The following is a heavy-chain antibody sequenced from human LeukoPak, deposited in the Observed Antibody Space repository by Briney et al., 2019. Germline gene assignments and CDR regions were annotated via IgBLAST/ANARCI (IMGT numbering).Heavy chain of an antibody. CDR2: IYYSGST. D-gene: IGHD2/OR15-2a*01. Sequence: SETLSLTCTVSGGFISSYYWSWIRQPPGKGLEWIGYIYYSGSTNYNPSLKSRVTISVDTSKNQFSLKLSSVTAADTAVYYCARGSMSYYFDYWGQGTLVTVSS. J-gene: IGHJ4*02. V-gene: IGHV4-59*01. CDR1: GGFISSYY. CDR3: ARGSMSYYFDY.